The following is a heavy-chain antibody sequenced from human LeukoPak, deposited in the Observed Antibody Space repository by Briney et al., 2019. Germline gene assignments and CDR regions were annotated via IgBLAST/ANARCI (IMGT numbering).Heavy chain of an antibody. CDR3: AKHSGSGFDY. CDR1: GFTFSSYA. CDR2: ISGSGGST. Sequence: PGGSLRLSCPASGFTFSSYAMSWVRQAPGKGLEWVSAISGSGGSTYYADSVKGRFTIYRDNSKKTLYLQMNSLRAEDTAVYYCAKHSGSGFDYWGQGTLVTVSS. D-gene: IGHD6-19*01. V-gene: IGHV3-23*01. J-gene: IGHJ4*02.